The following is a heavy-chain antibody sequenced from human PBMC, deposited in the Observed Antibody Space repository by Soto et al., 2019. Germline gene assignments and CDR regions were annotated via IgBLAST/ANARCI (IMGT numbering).Heavy chain of an antibody. CDR2: ITSSSNTV. CDR3: AKDVPYFDFSD. CDR1: GFTFSAYS. D-gene: IGHD3-3*01. V-gene: IGHV3-48*01. Sequence: EVQLVESGGGMVQPGGSPRLSCAASGFTFSAYSMNWVRQAPGKGLEWVSYITSSSNTVYYADSVKGRFTISRDNAKNSLYLQMNSLRAEDTAVYYCAKDVPYFDFSDWDQGTLVTVSS. J-gene: IGHJ4*02.